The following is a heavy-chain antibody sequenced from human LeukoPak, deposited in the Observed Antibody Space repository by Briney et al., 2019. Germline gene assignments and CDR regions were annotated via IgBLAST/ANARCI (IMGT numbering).Heavy chain of an antibody. V-gene: IGHV3-11*01. CDR1: GFTFSDYY. J-gene: IGHJ6*02. D-gene: IGHD2-2*01. CDR3: ARDRGCSSTSCYRHYYYGMDV. Sequence: GGSLRLSCAASGFTFSDYYMSWIRQAPGKGLEWVSYTSSSGSTMYYADSVKGRFTISRDNAKNSLYLQMNSLRAEDTAVYYCARDRGCSSTSCYRHYYYGMDVWGQGTTVTVSS. CDR2: TSSSGSTM.